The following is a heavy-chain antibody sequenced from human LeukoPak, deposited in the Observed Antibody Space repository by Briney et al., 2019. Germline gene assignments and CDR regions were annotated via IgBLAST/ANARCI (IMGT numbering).Heavy chain of an antibody. CDR1: GDSISRSLYY. Sequence: SETLSLTCTVSGDSISRSLYYWGWLRQPPGKGLEWIGTIYYSGSTYYNPSLKSRVTISVDTSKNQFSLKLTSVTAADTAVYYCARSYGGHSVCDAFDIWGQGTMVTVSS. CDR2: IYYSGST. J-gene: IGHJ3*02. CDR3: ARSYGGHSVCDAFDI. D-gene: IGHD4-23*01. V-gene: IGHV4-39*01.